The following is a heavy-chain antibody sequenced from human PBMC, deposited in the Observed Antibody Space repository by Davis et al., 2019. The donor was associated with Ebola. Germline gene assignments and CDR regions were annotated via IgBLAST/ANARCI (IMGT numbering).Heavy chain of an antibody. CDR1: GLSFSNAW. V-gene: IGHV3-23*01. CDR2: ISGSGGSI. Sequence: GGSLRLSCAASGLSFSNAWMSWVRQAPGKGLEWVSWISGSGGSIYYAASVKGRFTISRDNAKNTLYLQMNSLRVEDTAMYYCAKFRGSGSYYYYYVDVWGKGTTVTVSS. CDR3: AKFRGSGSYYYYYVDV. J-gene: IGHJ6*03. D-gene: IGHD3-10*01.